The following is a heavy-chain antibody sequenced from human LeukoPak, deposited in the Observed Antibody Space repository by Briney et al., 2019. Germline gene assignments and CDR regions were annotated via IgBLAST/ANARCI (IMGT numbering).Heavy chain of an antibody. CDR1: GFTFSSHW. J-gene: IGHJ4*02. CDR3: ARDRRSPAPYDRDERLDY. CDR2: VNGDGTIT. D-gene: IGHD3-22*01. V-gene: IGHV3-74*01. Sequence: PGGSLTLSCEVSGFTFSSHWIHWVRQVPGKGLVSVSGVNGDGTITLYAGSVKGRVTVTRDNAKNTVYLQMNGLTAEDTALYFCARDRRSPAPYDRDERLDYWGQGILVTVS.